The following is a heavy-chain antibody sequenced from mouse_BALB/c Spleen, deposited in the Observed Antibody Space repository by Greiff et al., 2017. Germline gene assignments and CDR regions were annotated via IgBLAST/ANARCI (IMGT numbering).Heavy chain of an antibody. D-gene: IGHD1-1*01. J-gene: IGHJ2*01. Sequence: QVHVKQSGAELVRPGTSVKISCKASGYTFTNYWLGWVKQRPGHGLEWIGDIYPGGGYTNYNEKFKGKATLTADTSSSTAYMQLSSLTSEDSAVYFCARLLGYFDYWGQGTTLTVSS. V-gene: IGHV1-63*02. CDR2: IYPGGGYT. CDR3: ARLLGYFDY. CDR1: GYTFTNYW.